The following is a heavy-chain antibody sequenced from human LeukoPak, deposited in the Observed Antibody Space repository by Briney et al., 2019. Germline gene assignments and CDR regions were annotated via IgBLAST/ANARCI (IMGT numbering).Heavy chain of an antibody. CDR2: IIPIFGKA. V-gene: IGHV1-69*13. J-gene: IGHJ4*02. D-gene: IGHD1-26*01. CDR1: GGTFSSHA. CDR3: AATSYGHY. Sequence: SVKVSCKASGGTFSSHAISWVRQAPGQGLEWMGGIIPIFGKANYAQKFQGRVTITAGESTSTAYMELSSLRSEDTAVYYCAATSYGHYWGQGTLVTVSS.